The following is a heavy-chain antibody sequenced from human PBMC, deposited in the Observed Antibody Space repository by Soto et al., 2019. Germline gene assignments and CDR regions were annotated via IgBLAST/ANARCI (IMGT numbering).Heavy chain of an antibody. J-gene: IGHJ5*02. V-gene: IGHV4-4*02. CDR3: ARLVVVPAAVRWFDP. CDR2: IYHSGST. Sequence: PSETLSLTCAVSGGSISSSNWWSWVRQPPGKGLEWIGEIYHSGSTNYNPSLKSRVTISVDKSKNQFSLKLSSVTAADTAVYYCARLVVVPAAVRWFDPWGQGTLVTVSS. CDR1: GGSISSSNW. D-gene: IGHD2-2*01.